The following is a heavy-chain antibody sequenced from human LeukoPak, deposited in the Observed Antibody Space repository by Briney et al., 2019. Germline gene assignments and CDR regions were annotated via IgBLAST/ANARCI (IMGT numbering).Heavy chain of an antibody. CDR1: GFTFSSYW. Sequence: GGSLRLSCAASGFTFSSYWMSWVRQAPGKGLEWLANIKQDGSKKYYVDSVKGQFTISRDNAKNSLYLQMNSLRAEDTAVYYCARDAVIMITFGGVIVRRNYFDYWGQGTLVTVSS. CDR3: ARDAVIMITFGGVIVRRNYFDY. CDR2: IKQDGSKK. D-gene: IGHD3-16*02. V-gene: IGHV3-7*01. J-gene: IGHJ4*02.